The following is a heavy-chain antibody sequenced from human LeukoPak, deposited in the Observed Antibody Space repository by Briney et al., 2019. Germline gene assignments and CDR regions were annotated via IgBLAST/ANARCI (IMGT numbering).Heavy chain of an antibody. CDR2: IYYSGST. D-gene: IGHD4-17*01. CDR1: GGSISSGGYY. J-gene: IGHJ2*01. CDR3: ARDRDYGDYPDYYWYFDL. V-gene: IGHV4-31*03. Sequence: SETLSLTCTVSGGSISSGGYYWSWIRQHPGKGLEWIGYIYYSGSTYYNPSLKSRVTISVDTSKNQFSLKLSSVTAADTAVYYCARDRDYGDYPDYYWYFDLWGRGTLVTVSS.